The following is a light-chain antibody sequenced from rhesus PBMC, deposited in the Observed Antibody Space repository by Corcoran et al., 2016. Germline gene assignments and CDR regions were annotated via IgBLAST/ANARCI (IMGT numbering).Light chain of an antibody. CDR1: QGISNN. J-gene: IGKJ3*01. CDR2: AAS. Sequence: DIQMTQSPSSLSASAGDRVTITCSASQGISNNLAWYQQKPGKVPKLLIYAASTLQSGGPSRFSGSGSGTDFTLTSSSLQPEDFATYYCQHGYGITFGPGTKLDIK. V-gene: IGKV1S17*01. CDR3: QHGYGIT.